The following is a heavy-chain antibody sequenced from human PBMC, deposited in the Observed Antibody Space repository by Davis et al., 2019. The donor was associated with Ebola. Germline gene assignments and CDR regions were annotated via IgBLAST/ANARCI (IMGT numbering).Heavy chain of an antibody. CDR2: IHESGRT. CDR1: GGSISSHY. J-gene: IGHJ4*02. Sequence: PSETLSLTCTVSGGSISSHYWSWIRQPPGKGLEWIGYIHESGRTNLNPSLKSRVTISGETSRNQFSLKLSSATAADTAVYYCVRDHCGSTNCQPFLDYWGQGSLVTVSS. V-gene: IGHV4-59*11. CDR3: VRDHCGSTNCQPFLDY. D-gene: IGHD2-2*01.